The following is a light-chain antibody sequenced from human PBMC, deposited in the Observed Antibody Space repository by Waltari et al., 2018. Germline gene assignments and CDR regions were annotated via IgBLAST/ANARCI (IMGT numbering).Light chain of an antibody. J-gene: IGKJ1*01. CDR2: GAS. CDR3: QQANTNTFPPT. Sequence: EIVMTQSPATLSVSPGEGATLSCRASQSVSSNLAWYQHKPGQAPRLCIYGASTRATGIPARFSGSGSGTEFTLTISSLQSEDFATYYCQQANTNTFPPTFGQGTKVEIK. V-gene: IGKV3-15*01. CDR1: QSVSSN.